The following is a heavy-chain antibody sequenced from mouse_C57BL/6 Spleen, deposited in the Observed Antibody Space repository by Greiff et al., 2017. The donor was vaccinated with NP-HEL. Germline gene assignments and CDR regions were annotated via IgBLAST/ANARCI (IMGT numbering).Heavy chain of an antibody. J-gene: IGHJ3*01. CDR1: GFTFTDYY. CDR2: IRNKANGYTT. Sequence: EVKLMESGGGLVQPGGSLSLSCAASGFTFTDYYMSWVRQPPGKALEWLGFIRNKANGYTTEYSASVKGRFTISRENSQTILYLQMNALRAEDSATYYCARKDGHGGFAYWGQGTLVTVSA. D-gene: IGHD2-2*01. CDR3: ARKDGHGGFAY. V-gene: IGHV7-3*01.